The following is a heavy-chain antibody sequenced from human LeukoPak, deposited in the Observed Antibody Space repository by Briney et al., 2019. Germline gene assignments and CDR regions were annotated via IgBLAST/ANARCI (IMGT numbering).Heavy chain of an antibody. D-gene: IGHD3-22*01. J-gene: IGHJ4*02. CDR1: GFSLSTSGVA. CDR2: IYWDDDK. CDR3: VHSKPSVWTFDYHNSGYYYFDY. Sequence: SVPTLVKPTQTLTLTCSFSGFSLSTSGVAVGWFRQPPGNALEWLAPIYWDDDKDYSPSPKSRLTITNDTSKNQVVLTMTNMDPVDTATYFCVHSKPSVWTFDYHNSGYYYFDYWGQGSLVTVSS. V-gene: IGHV2-5*02.